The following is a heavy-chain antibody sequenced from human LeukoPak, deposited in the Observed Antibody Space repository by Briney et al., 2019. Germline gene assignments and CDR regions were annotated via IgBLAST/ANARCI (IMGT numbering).Heavy chain of an antibody. CDR2: IYYSGST. CDR1: GGSISSSSYY. V-gene: IGHV4-39*01. CDR3: ARYSSSHIVYFQH. Sequence: KPSETLSLTCTVSGGSISSSSYYWGWIRQPPGKGLEWIGSIYYSGSTYYNPSLKSRVTISVDTSKNQFSLKLSSVTAADTAVNYCARYSSSHIVYFQHWGQGTLVTVSS. J-gene: IGHJ1*01. D-gene: IGHD6-6*01.